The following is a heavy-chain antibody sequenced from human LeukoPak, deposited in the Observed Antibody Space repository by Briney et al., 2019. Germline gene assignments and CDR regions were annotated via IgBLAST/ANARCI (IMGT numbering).Heavy chain of an antibody. CDR2: IHPSGIL. J-gene: IGHJ5*02. CDR3: ARGRDRSKAGDL. Sequence: SETLSLICAVYGGSFNDYYWSLIRQPPGKGLEWIGEIHPSGILYYNWSLVSRVTISIDTSKSQFSLRLTSVTAADTAFYYCARGRDRSKAGDLWGQGSLVTVSS. CDR1: GGSFNDYY. D-gene: IGHD5-24*01. V-gene: IGHV4-34*01.